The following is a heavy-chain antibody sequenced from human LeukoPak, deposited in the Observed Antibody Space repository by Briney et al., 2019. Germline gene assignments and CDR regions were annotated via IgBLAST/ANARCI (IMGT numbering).Heavy chain of an antibody. V-gene: IGHV3-66*01. J-gene: IGHJ4*02. CDR2: IYSGSTT. CDR1: GFTVSSDY. CDR3: TRGGSVPATRSFDY. D-gene: IGHD6-19*01. Sequence: GGSLRLSCSASGFTVSSDYMSWVRQAPGKGLAWLSVIYSGSTTYYADSVKGRFTISRDNSKNTVYLQMNSLRVEDTAVYYCTRGGSVPATRSFDYWGQGTLVTVSS.